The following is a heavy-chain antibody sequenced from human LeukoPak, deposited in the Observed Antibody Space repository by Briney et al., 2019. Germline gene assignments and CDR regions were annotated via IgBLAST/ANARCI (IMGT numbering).Heavy chain of an antibody. CDR1: GFTFSTYG. J-gene: IGHJ2*01. Sequence: GGSLRLSCAASGFTFSTYGMHWVRQAPGKGLEWVELIWYDGSNKYFADSVKGRFTISRDNAKNSLYLQMNSLRDEDTAVYYCARGGCSGGSCPFDLWGRGTLVTVSS. D-gene: IGHD2-15*01. CDR2: IWYDGSNK. CDR3: ARGGCSGGSCPFDL. V-gene: IGHV3-33*01.